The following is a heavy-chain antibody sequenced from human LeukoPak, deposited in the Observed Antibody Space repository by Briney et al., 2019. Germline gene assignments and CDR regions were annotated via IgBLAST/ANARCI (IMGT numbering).Heavy chain of an antibody. V-gene: IGHV3-53*01. CDR1: GFTFSSYG. J-gene: IGHJ4*02. CDR2: IYSGGST. Sequence: GGSLRLSCAASGFTFSSYGMSWVRQAPGKGLEWVSVIYSGGSTYYADSVKGRFTISRDNSKNTLYLQMNSLRAEDTAVYYCARGNFDYWGQGTLVTVSS. CDR3: ARGNFDY.